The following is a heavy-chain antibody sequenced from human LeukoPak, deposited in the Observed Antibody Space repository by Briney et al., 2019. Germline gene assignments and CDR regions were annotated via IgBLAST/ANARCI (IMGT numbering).Heavy chain of an antibody. CDR2: INHSGST. V-gene: IGHV4-34*01. D-gene: IGHD6-19*01. CDR1: GGSFSGYY. J-gene: IGHJ4*02. CDR3: ARDQWLVDY. Sequence: PSETLSLTCAVYGGSFSGYYWSWIRQPPGKGLEWIGEINHSGSTNYNPSLKSRVTISVDTSKNQFSLKLSSVTAADTAVYYCARDQWLVDYWGQGTLVTVSS.